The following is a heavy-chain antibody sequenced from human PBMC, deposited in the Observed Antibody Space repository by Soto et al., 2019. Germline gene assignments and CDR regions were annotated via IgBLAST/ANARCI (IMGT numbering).Heavy chain of an antibody. CDR3: NTGGYYFDY. D-gene: IGHD1-26*01. CDR1: GFTFSNAW. Sequence: GGSLGLSCAGSGFTFSNAWMNWVRQAPGKGLEWVGRIKSKPDGGTTDYAAPVKGRFSISRDDSKNTVYLQMNSLKAEDTAVYYCNTGGYYFDYWAQGTLVTVSS. J-gene: IGHJ4*02. CDR2: IKSKPDGGTT. V-gene: IGHV3-15*01.